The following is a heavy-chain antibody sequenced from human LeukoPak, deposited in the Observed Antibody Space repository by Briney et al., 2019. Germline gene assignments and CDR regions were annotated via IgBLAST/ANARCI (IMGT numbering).Heavy chain of an antibody. J-gene: IGHJ3*02. CDR2: IWYDGSNK. D-gene: IGHD6-19*01. CDR1: GFTFSSYG. CDR3: AREIAVYDAFDI. V-gene: IGHV3-33*01. Sequence: PGRSLRLSCAASGFTFSSYGMHWVRQAPGKGQEWVAVIWYDGSNKYYADSVKGRFTISRDNSKNTLYLQMNSLRAEDTAVYYCAREIAVYDAFDIWGQGTMVTVSS.